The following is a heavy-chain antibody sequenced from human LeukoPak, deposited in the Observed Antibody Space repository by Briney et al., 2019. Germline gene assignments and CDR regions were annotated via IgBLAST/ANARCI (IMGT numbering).Heavy chain of an antibody. D-gene: IGHD2-2*01. Sequence: SETLSLTCTVSGYSISSGYYWGWIRQPPGKGLEWIGEINHSGSTNYNPSLKSRVTLSVDTSKNQFSLKVNSVTAADTAVYYCARGNCSSTICYSPMDVWGKGTTVTVSS. V-gene: IGHV4-38-2*02. CDR3: ARGNCSSTICYSPMDV. CDR2: INHSGST. J-gene: IGHJ6*03. CDR1: GYSISSGYY.